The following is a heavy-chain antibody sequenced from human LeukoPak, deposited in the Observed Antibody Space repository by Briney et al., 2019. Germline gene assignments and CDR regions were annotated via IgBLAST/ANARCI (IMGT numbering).Heavy chain of an antibody. CDR2: IKQDGSET. D-gene: IGHD4/OR15-4a*01. Sequence: GGSLRLSCAASGFSFTAYSMSWVRQAPGKGLEWVANIKQDGSETHYVASVKGRFTISRDNAKSSLYLQMSSLRGDDTAVYYCARLTNRYFDLWGRGTLVSASS. CDR3: ARLTNRYFDL. CDR1: GFSFTAYS. V-gene: IGHV3-7*01. J-gene: IGHJ2*01.